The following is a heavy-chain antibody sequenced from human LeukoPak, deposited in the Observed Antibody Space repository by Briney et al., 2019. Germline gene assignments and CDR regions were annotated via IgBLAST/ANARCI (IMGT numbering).Heavy chain of an antibody. CDR1: GFTFSSYS. J-gene: IGHJ4*02. Sequence: GGSLRLSCAASGFTFSSYSMNWVRQAPGKGLEWVSVIYSDGTISYADSVKGRFTISRGNSENTLYLQMNSLRVEDTAVYYCAREVGGGASGQWGQGTLVTVSS. D-gene: IGHD3-16*01. V-gene: IGHV3-66*01. CDR2: IYSDGTI. CDR3: AREVGGGASGQ.